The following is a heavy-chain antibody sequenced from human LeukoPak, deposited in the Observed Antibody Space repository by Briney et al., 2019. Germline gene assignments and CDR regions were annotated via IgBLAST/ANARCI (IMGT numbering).Heavy chain of an antibody. V-gene: IGHV4-34*01. CDR2: INHSGNT. Sequence: PSETLSLTCAVYGGSFSGYYWSGIRQAPGKGLEWIGEINHSGNTNYNPSLKRRVTISVGTSKNQFSLKLSSVTAADTAVYYCVTEPGYCTGGRCYGGWFDPWGQGALVTVSS. D-gene: IGHD2-15*01. J-gene: IGHJ5*02. CDR1: GGSFSGYY. CDR3: VTEPGYCTGGRCYGGWFDP.